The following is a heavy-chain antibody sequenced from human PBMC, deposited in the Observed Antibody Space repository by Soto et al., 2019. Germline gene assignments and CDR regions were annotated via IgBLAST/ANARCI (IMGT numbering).Heavy chain of an antibody. CDR2: ISGSGGST. V-gene: IGHV3-23*01. J-gene: IGHJ4*02. CDR1: GFTFNAYA. CDR3: SKNEGSTWPYVHGY. D-gene: IGHD6-13*01. Sequence: GGSLRLSCAASGFTFNAYAMNWVRQAPGKGLEWVSAISGSGGSTYYADSVKGRFTISRDNSKNTLYLQMNSLRAEDTAVYYCSKNEGSTWPYVHGYWGQGILVTVSS.